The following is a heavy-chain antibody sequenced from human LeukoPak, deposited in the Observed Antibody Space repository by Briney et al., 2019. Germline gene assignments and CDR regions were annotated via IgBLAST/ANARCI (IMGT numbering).Heavy chain of an antibody. Sequence: ASVKVSCKASGGTFSSYAISWVRQAPGQGLEWMGRIIPILGIANYAQKFQGRVTITADKSTSTAYMELSSLRSEDTAVYYCARRMPTVTTGAAFDIWGQGTMVTVSS. J-gene: IGHJ3*02. CDR1: GGTFSSYA. V-gene: IGHV1-69*04. CDR3: ARRMPTVTTGAAFDI. CDR2: IIPILGIA. D-gene: IGHD4-17*01.